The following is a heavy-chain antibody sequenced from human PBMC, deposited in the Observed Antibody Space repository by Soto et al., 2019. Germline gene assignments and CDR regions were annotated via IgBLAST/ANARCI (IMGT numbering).Heavy chain of an antibody. V-gene: IGHV4-38-2*01. CDR2: IYYSVST. CDR3: SRTYYYDSSGLEAFDI. J-gene: IGHJ3*02. Sequence: SEAQSLTCAVSGDSISSGYHWGWIRQPQGKGLEWIGSIYYSVSTYYNPSLKSRVTISVDTSKNQFSLKLSSVTAADTAVYYCSRTYYYDSSGLEAFDIWGQGTMVTV. CDR1: GDSISSGYH. D-gene: IGHD3-22*01.